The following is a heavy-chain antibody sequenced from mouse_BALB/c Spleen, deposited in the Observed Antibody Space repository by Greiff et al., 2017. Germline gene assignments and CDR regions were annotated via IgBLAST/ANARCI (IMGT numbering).Heavy chain of an antibody. CDR3: ARAGGYGYDVGDYYAMDD. D-gene: IGHD2-2*01. CDR2: ISTYYGNT. V-gene: IGHV1-67*01. CDR1: SYTFTDYA. Sequence: QVQLKQSGPELVRPGVSVKISCKGSSYTFTDYAMHWVKQSHAKSLEWIGVISTYYGNTNYNQKFKGKATMTVDKSSSTAYMELARLTSEDSAVYYCARAGGYGYDVGDYYAMDDWGQGTSVTVAS. J-gene: IGHJ4*01.